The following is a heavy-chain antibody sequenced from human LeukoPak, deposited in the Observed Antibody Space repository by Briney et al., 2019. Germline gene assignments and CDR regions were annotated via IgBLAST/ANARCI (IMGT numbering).Heavy chain of an antibody. CDR1: GFSISSYY. Sequence: PSETLSLTCTVSGFSISSYYWSWIRQPPGKGLEWIGYIYYSGSTNYNPSLKSRVTISVDTAKNQFSLKLSSVTAADTAVYYCARDSTGSSSWYNWFDPWGQGTLVTVSS. CDR2: IYYSGST. J-gene: IGHJ5*02. CDR3: ARDSTGSSSWYNWFDP. D-gene: IGHD6-13*01. V-gene: IGHV4-59*01.